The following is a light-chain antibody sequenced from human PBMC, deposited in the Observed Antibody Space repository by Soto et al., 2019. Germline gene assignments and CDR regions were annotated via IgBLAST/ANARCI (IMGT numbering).Light chain of an antibody. CDR2: AAS. J-gene: IGKJ2*02. Sequence: DIVMTQSPSSLSVSPGDRVTLSCRASQSVSSYLYWYQQKPGKAPKLLIYAASSWPSGVPSRFSGSGSGTAFTLTISSLQHDDFVAYYCQQSYSTPCTFGQGTKLEIK. CDR3: QQSYSTPCT. CDR1: QSVSSY. V-gene: IGKV1-39*01.